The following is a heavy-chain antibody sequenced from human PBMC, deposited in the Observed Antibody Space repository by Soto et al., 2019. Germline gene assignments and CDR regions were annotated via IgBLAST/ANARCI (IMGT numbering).Heavy chain of an antibody. CDR3: AIEVWGRGGHYLDS. J-gene: IGHJ4*02. Sequence: QVHVVQSGAEVKKPGSSVKVTCKSFGGTFNSFVINWVRQAPGQGLEYMGGIIPAFGTTNFAQRFRDRVTVVADGSSTTSYMELSSLTSDDTATYYCAIEVWGRGGHYLDSWGQGTLVTVSS. CDR2: IIPAFGTT. CDR1: GGTFNSFV. V-gene: IGHV1-69*01. D-gene: IGHD7-27*01.